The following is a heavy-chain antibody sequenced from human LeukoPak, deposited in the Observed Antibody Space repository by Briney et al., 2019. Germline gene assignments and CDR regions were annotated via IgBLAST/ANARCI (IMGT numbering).Heavy chain of an antibody. Sequence: SVKVSCKASGGTFSSDSFSWVRQAPGQGLEWMGGIIPVFGTARYAQKFQGRVTITTDESTSTAYLEVNSLRSDDMAVYYCARDRRPQLNNWFDRWGQGTLVTVSS. CDR1: GGTFSSDS. V-gene: IGHV1-69*05. CDR2: IIPVFGTA. J-gene: IGHJ5*02. CDR3: ARDRRPQLNNWFDR.